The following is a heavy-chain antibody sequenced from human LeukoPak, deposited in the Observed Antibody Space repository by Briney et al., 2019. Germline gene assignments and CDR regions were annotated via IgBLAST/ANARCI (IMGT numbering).Heavy chain of an antibody. J-gene: IGHJ4*02. CDR2: LFDSVRT. Sequence: SETLSLTCTVSGGSITSHFWSWVRQPPGKGLEWIAYLFDSVRTKDNPSLKSRLTLSADTSKNQFSLRLNSVTAADTAVYYCATIKRGSIFGYFDFWGQGIKVTVSS. D-gene: IGHD5-18*01. V-gene: IGHV4-59*11. CDR1: GGSITSHF. CDR3: ATIKRGSIFGYFDF.